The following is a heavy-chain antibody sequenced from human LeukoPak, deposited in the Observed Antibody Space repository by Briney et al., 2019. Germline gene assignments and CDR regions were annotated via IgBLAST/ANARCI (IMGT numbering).Heavy chain of an antibody. J-gene: IGHJ1*01. V-gene: IGHV1-46*01. D-gene: IGHD3-22*01. CDR2: INPSGGST. CDR3: ATVSYYYDSSGYQGYFQH. CDR1: GYTSTSYY. Sequence: ASVKVSCKASGYTSTSYYMHWVRQAPGQGLEWMGIINPSGGSTSYAQKFQGRVTMTRDTSTSTVYMELSSLRSEDTAVYYCATVSYYYDSSGYQGYFQHWGQGTLVTVSS.